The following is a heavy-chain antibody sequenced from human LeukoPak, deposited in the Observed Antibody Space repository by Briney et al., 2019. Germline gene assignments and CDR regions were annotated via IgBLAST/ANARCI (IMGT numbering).Heavy chain of an antibody. Sequence: GGSLRLSCEASGFIFSTYAFHWVRQAPGKGPEWMAFITYDGSDTYFADSVKGRFTLSRDNSKNALYLQMSSLRTADTAVYYCARPGGYAFDIWGQGTMVTVSS. CDR1: GFIFSTYA. J-gene: IGHJ3*02. V-gene: IGHV3-30*04. CDR3: ARPGGYAFDI. D-gene: IGHD3-10*01. CDR2: ITYDGSDT.